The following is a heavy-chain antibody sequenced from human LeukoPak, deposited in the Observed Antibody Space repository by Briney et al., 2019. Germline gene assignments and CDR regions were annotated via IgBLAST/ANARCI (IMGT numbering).Heavy chain of an antibody. D-gene: IGHD3-10*01. CDR1: GYSISSGYY. Sequence: TSETLSLTCTVSGYSISSGYYWGWIRQPPGKGLEWIGNIYHSGSTYYNPSLKSRVSMSLDTSKNQFSLELSSVTPADTAVYYCARVFWFGESTDAFDIWGQGTMVTVSS. V-gene: IGHV4-38-2*02. CDR3: ARVFWFGESTDAFDI. CDR2: IYHSGST. J-gene: IGHJ3*02.